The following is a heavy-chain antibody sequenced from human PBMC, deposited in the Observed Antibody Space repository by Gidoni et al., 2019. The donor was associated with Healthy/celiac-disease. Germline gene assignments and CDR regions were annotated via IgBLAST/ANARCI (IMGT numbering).Heavy chain of an antibody. V-gene: IGHV1-46*03. CDR3: ARENGGVVPYYYYYYGMDV. J-gene: IGHJ6*02. D-gene: IGHD3-16*01. CDR1: GYTFTSYY. Sequence: QVQLGQSGAEVKKPGASVKVSCRASGYTFTSYYMHWVPQAPGQGLEWMGIINPRGGSTSYAQKFQGRVTMTRDTSTSTVYMELSSLRSEDTAVYYCARENGGVVPYYYYYYGMDVWGQGTTVTVSS. CDR2: INPRGGST.